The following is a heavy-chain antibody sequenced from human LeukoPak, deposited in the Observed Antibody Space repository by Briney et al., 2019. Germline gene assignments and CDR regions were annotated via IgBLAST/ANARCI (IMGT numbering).Heavy chain of an antibody. CDR1: GFFFSSYG. CDR3: ARVPRPAAIWYNWFDP. J-gene: IGHJ5*02. D-gene: IGHD2-2*01. V-gene: IGHV3-33*01. Sequence: GGSLRLSCAASGFFFSSYGMQWVRQAPGKGLEWVALIWYDGTNKYYADSVKGRFTISRDNSKNTLYLQMNSLRADDAAVYYCARVPRPAAIWYNWFDPWGQGTLVTVSS. CDR2: IWYDGTNK.